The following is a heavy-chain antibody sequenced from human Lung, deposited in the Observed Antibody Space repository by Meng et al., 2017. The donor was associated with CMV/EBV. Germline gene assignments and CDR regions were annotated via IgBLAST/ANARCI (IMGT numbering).Heavy chain of an antibody. J-gene: IGHJ5*02. D-gene: IGHD6-6*01. CDR2: IYGDDEK. V-gene: IGHV2-5*02. Sequence: QITWKESGPTLVKPTQTLTLTCHFSGFSLSTSGVGVGWIRQPPGKALECLAIIYGDDEKRYSPSLESRLTVTKDTSKNQVVLTMTNMVPVDTATYYCARAAARPSDWFDPWGQGTLVTVSS. CDR1: GFSLSTSGVG. CDR3: ARAAARPSDWFDP.